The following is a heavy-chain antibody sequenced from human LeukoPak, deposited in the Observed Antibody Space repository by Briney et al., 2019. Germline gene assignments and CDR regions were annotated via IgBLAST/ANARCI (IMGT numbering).Heavy chain of an antibody. CDR2: IRNDGSNK. D-gene: IGHD2-15*01. Sequence: PGGSLRLSCAASGFTFSSHGMHWDRQAPGKGLEWVAFIRNDGSNKYYTDSVKGRLPISRDNSKNTLYLQMNSLRAEDAAVYYCAKDRCSGGSCYVFDYWGQGTLVTVSS. CDR3: AKDRCSGGSCYVFDY. CDR1: GFTFSSHG. V-gene: IGHV3-30*02. J-gene: IGHJ4*02.